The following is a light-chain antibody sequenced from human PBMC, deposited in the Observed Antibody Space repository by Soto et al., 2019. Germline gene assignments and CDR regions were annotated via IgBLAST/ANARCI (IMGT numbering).Light chain of an antibody. CDR2: DAS. Sequence: EIVMTQSPATLSLSPGERATLSCRASQSVGKYLVWYQQKPGQAPRLLIYDASNRATGIPARFSGSGSGTDFTITISSLEPEDVAVYYCQQRGNRPPWTFGQGTKVEIK. CDR1: QSVGKY. V-gene: IGKV3-11*01. CDR3: QQRGNRPPWT. J-gene: IGKJ1*01.